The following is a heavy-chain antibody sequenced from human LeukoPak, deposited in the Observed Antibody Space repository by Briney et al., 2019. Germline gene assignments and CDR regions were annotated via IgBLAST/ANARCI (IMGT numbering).Heavy chain of an antibody. CDR3: ARGWSGMDV. CDR2: ISYDGSNK. V-gene: IGHV3-30*03. J-gene: IGHJ6*02. D-gene: IGHD3-3*01. Sequence: GGSLRLSCAASGFTFSSYGIHWVRQAPGKGLEWVALISYDGSNKYYADSVKGRFTISRDNAKNSLYLQMNSLRAEDTAVYYCARGWSGMDVWGQGTTVTVSS. CDR1: GFTFSSYG.